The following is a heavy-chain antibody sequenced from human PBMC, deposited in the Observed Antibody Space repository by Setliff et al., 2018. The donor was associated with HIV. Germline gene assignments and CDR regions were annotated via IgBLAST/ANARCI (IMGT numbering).Heavy chain of an antibody. V-gene: IGHV3-20*04. CDR3: TIGHYSTVG. CDR2: VHWSGGSI. D-gene: IGHD2-21*01. CDR1: GFTFDDYG. J-gene: IGHJ4*02. Sequence: PGGSLRLSCAASGFTFDDYGMSWVRQAPGKGLEWVSGVHWSGGSIGYADSVKGRFTISRDNSKDMLFLQMNRLRVKDTAGYYCTIGHYSTVGWGQGTQVTVSS.